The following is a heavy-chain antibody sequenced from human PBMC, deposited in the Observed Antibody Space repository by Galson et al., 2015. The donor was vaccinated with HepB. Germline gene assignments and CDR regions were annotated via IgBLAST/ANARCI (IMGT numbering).Heavy chain of an antibody. D-gene: IGHD3-3*01. Sequence: SLRLSCAASRFTFSNYNMNWVRQPPGKGLEWVASISSNSDYIYYADSVKGRFTISRDNAKNSLYLQMNGLRAEDTALYYCARERVVIPPTGLDVWGQGTTVTVSS. CDR1: RFTFSNYN. CDR3: ARERVVIPPTGLDV. J-gene: IGHJ6*02. V-gene: IGHV3-21*01. CDR2: ISSNSDYI.